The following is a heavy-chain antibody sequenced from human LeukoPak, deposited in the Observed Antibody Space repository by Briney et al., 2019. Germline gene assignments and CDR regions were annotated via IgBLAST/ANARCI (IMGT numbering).Heavy chain of an antibody. D-gene: IGHD3-16*01. CDR2: INSDGSST. J-gene: IGHJ3*02. CDR3: ALGGGGVGAFDI. V-gene: IGHV3-74*01. Sequence: PGGSLRLSCAASAFTFNTFWMHWVRQAPGKGLVWVSRINSDGSSTSYADSVKGRFTISRDNAKNTLYLQMNSLRAEDTAVYYCALGGGGVGAFDIWGQGTMVTVSS. CDR1: AFTFNTFW.